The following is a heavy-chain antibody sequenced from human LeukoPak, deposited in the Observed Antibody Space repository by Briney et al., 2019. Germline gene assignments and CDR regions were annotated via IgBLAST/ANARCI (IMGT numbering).Heavy chain of an antibody. CDR2: IYRGGNT. V-gene: IGHV3-53*01. D-gene: IGHD2-8*01. J-gene: IGHJ4*02. CDR1: GFTVSSNY. CDR3: TRDALAAAFRLEWYYFDF. Sequence: GGSLRLSCAASGFTVSSNYMSWVRQVPGKGLEWVSIIYRGGNTYYADSVKGRFTISRDNSKNTLYFQMNSLRAEDTAVYHCTRDALAAAFRLEWYYFDFWGQGSLVAVSS.